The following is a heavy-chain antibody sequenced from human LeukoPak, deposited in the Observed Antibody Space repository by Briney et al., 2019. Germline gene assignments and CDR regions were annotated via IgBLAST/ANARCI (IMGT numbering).Heavy chain of an antibody. CDR3: ARETSGSNDAFDI. D-gene: IGHD1-26*01. Sequence: SETLSLTCTVSGGSISSYYWSWIRQPPGKGLEWIGYIYYSGSTNYNPSLKSRVTISVDTSKNQFSLNLSSVTAADTAVYYCARETSGSNDAFDIWGQGTMVTVSS. CDR1: GGSISSYY. CDR2: IYYSGST. J-gene: IGHJ3*02. V-gene: IGHV4-59*01.